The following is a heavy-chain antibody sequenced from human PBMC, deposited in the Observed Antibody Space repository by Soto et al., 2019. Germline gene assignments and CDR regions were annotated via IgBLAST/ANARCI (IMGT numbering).Heavy chain of an antibody. CDR1: GSTFSSYA. CDR2: IIPIFGTA. J-gene: IGHJ4*02. Sequence: QVQLVQSGAEVKKPGSSVKVSCKASGSTFSSYAISWVRQAPGQGLEWMGGIIPIFGTANYAQKFQGRVTITADESTSTAYMELSSLRSEDTAVYYCVRDLPSKQVAAAFDYWGQGTLVTVSS. CDR3: VRDLPSKQVAAAFDY. V-gene: IGHV1-69*01. D-gene: IGHD6-13*01.